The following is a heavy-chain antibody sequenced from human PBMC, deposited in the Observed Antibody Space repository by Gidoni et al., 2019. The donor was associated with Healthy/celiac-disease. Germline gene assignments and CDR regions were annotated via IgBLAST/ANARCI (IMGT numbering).Heavy chain of an antibody. Sequence: QVQLVQSGAEVNKPGASVQVSCKASGYTFTSYGISWVRHAPGQGLERMEWTSAYNGNKNYAQKLQGRVTMTTDTYTSTAYVELRRLRSDETAVYYWARARYGGYWGQGTLVTVSS. CDR3: ARARYGGY. D-gene: IGHD1-20*01. J-gene: IGHJ4*02. CDR1: GYTFTSYG. V-gene: IGHV1-18*04. CDR2: TSAYNGNK.